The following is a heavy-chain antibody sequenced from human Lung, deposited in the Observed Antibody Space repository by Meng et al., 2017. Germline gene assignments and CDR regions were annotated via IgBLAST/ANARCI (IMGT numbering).Heavy chain of an antibody. Sequence: VQLVGSGGGLVKPGVSLRLSCEGSGFTFSNAYMTWVRQVPGKRLEWVGRIKSKPDGETIDYAAPVKGRFTISRDDSRNTVYLQMNSLKTEVTAVYYCSGHIDYWGQGTLVTVSS. CDR1: GFTFSNAY. D-gene: IGHD2-15*01. CDR3: SGHIDY. V-gene: IGHV3-15*01. CDR2: IKSKPDGETI. J-gene: IGHJ4*02.